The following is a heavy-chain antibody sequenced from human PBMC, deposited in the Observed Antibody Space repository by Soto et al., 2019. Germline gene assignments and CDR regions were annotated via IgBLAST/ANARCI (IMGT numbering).Heavy chain of an antibody. J-gene: IGHJ6*02. D-gene: IGHD3-16*01. CDR3: AKGILSATIGPYAMDV. CDR1: GFDFSSYA. CDR2: ISYDGNYI. Sequence: QVQLVESGGGVVQPGASLRLSCEASGFDFSSYAMHWVRQAPGKGLEWVGVISYDGNYIYYADSVKGRFTISRDNFKNPLYVPVNSLRPEDTAVYYCAKGILSATIGPYAMDVWGQGTTVTVSS. V-gene: IGHV3-30*18.